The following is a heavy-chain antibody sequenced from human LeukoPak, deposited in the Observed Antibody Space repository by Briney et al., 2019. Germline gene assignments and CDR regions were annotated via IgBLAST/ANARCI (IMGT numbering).Heavy chain of an antibody. CDR1: GFTFDDYA. V-gene: IGHV3-9*03. D-gene: IGHD6-6*01. CDR3: AKDTGEDNSSSSTFDI. Sequence: PGRSLRLSCAVSGFTFDDYAMHWVRQAPGKGLEWVSGISWNSAGIDYADSVKGRFTISRDNAKNSLYLQMNSLRVEDMALYYCAKDTGEDNSSSSTFDIWGQGTMVTVSS. CDR2: ISWNSAGI. J-gene: IGHJ3*02.